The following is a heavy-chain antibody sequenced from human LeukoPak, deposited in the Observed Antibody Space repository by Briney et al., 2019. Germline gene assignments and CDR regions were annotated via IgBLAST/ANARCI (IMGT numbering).Heavy chain of an antibody. J-gene: IGHJ4*02. D-gene: IGHD6-13*01. CDR2: IRSKANSYAT. CDR1: GFTFSGSA. Sequence: PGGSLRLSCAASGFTFSGSAMHWVRQASGKGLEWVGRIRSKANSYATAYAASVRGRFTISRDDSKNTAYLQMNSLKTEDTAVYYCTRLPIAAADTRDYWGQGTLVTVSS. CDR3: TRLPIAAADTRDY. V-gene: IGHV3-73*01.